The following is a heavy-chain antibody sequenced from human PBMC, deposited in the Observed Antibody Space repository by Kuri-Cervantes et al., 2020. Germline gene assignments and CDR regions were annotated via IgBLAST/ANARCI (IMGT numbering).Heavy chain of an antibody. V-gene: IGHV1-2*02. CDR3: ARVLRYFDYCFDP. D-gene: IGHD3-9*01. CDR1: GYTFTGYY. J-gene: IGHJ5*02. CDR2: INPNSGGT. Sequence: ASVKVSCKASGYTFTGYYMHWVRQAPGQGLEWMGWINPNSGGTNYAQKFQGRVTMTRDTSISTAYMELSRLRSDDTAVYYCARVLRYFDYCFDPWGQGTLVTVSS.